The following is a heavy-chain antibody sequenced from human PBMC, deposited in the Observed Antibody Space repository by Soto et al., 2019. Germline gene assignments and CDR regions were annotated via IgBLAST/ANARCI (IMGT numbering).Heavy chain of an antibody. CDR1: GYTFTSYG. Sequence: ASVKVSCKTSGYTFTSYGFGWVRQAPGQGLEWMGWINPNSGGTNYAQKFQGRVTMTRDTSISTAYMELSRLRSDDTAVYYCARKLELRGSYYYYYDMDVWGQGTTVTVSS. D-gene: IGHD1-7*01. V-gene: IGHV1-2*02. J-gene: IGHJ6*02. CDR2: INPNSGGT. CDR3: ARKLELRGSYYYYYDMDV.